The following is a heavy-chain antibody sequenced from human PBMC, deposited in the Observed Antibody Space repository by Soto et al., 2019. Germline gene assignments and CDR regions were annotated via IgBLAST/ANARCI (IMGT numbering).Heavy chain of an antibody. CDR2: VGASAGST. CDR3: ARVEGTARNAFDV. CDR1: GLTFRFYV. J-gene: IGHJ3*01. V-gene: IGHV3-23*01. Sequence: EVHLLESGGGLVQPGGSLRLSFAASGLTFRFYVLIWARQAPGKGLEWVSAVGASAGSTYYADSVKGRFSISRDNSKNTLYLQMNTLTADDTAVYYCARVEGTARNAFDVWGHGTMVTVSS. D-gene: IGHD6-6*01.